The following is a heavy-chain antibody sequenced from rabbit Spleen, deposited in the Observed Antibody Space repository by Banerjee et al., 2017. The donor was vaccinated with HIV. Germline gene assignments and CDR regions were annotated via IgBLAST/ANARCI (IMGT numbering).Heavy chain of an antibody. CDR1: GFSFSDGDV. CDR3: ARDLVGVIGWNFYL. D-gene: IGHD1-1*01. J-gene: IGHJ4*01. V-gene: IGHV1S40*01. Sequence: QSLEESGGGLVQPEGSLTLTCTASGFSFSDGDVMCWVRQAPGKGLEWIACINAATGKPVYATWASGRFTISRTSSTTVTLRMTSLTAADRATYFCARDLVGVIGWNFYLWGPGTLVTVS. CDR2: INAATGKP.